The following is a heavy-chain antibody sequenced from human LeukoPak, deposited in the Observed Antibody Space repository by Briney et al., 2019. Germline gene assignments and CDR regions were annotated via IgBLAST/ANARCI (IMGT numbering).Heavy chain of an antibody. CDR1: GYTFTSYY. CDR2: INPSGGST. Sequence: ASVKVSCKASGYTFTSYYMHWVRQAPGQGLEWMGIINPSGGSTSYAQKFQGRVTMTRDTSTSTVYMELSSLRSEDTAVYYCAREPHYGDYVIWRAFDIWGQGTMVTVSS. J-gene: IGHJ3*02. D-gene: IGHD4-17*01. CDR3: AREPHYGDYVIWRAFDI. V-gene: IGHV1-46*01.